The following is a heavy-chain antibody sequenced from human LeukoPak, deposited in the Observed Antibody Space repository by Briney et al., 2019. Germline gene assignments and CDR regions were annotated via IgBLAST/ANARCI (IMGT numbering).Heavy chain of an antibody. D-gene: IGHD5-18*01. CDR2: IRSRSYGGTT. CDR1: AFTFGDYA. J-gene: IGHJ4*02. V-gene: IGHV3-49*04. CDR3: IRDHGYGYYYFEN. Sequence: LSGGSLRLSCTGSAFTFGDYALSWVRQAPGKGLEWLGSIRSRSYGGTTKYAASLKGRFTISRDDSKNIAYLEVNSLKTEDTAVYFCIRDHGYGYYYFENWGQGTLVTVS.